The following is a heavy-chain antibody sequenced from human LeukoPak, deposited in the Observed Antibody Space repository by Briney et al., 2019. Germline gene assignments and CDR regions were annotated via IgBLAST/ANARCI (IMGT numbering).Heavy chain of an antibody. Sequence: GESLKISCKGSGYSFTSYWTGWVRQMPGKGLEWMGIIYPGDSDTRYSPSFQGQVTISADKSISTAYLQWSSLKASDTAMYYCARTYYYDSSGYLGRDYSYYMDVWGKGTTVTVYS. CDR1: GYSFTSYW. V-gene: IGHV5-51*01. CDR2: IYPGDSDT. CDR3: ARTYYYDSSGYLGRDYSYYMDV. D-gene: IGHD3-22*01. J-gene: IGHJ6*03.